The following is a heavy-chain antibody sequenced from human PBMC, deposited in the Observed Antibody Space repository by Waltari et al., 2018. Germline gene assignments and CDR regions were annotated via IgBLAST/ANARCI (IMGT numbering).Heavy chain of an antibody. CDR3: TRTRYCSTTSCQVDWFDP. V-gene: IGHV3-74*01. J-gene: IGHJ5*02. CDR2: INGDGGST. D-gene: IGHD2-2*01. Sequence: EVQLVGSGGGLVQPGGSLRLSCAAPGFTFSSYWMHGVRQAPGKGLVWVSRINGDGGSTSYADSVKGRFTISRDNANNTLYLQMNSLRAEDTAVYYCTRTRYCSTTSCQVDWFDPWGQGTLVTVSS. CDR1: GFTFSSYW.